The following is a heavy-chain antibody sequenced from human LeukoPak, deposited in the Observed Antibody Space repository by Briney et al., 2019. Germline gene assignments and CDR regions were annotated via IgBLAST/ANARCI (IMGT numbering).Heavy chain of an antibody. CDR3: ASGYYDSSGYYA. CDR2: INPNSGGT. Sequence: ASVKVSCKASGYTFTSYYMHWVRQAPGQGLEWMGRINPNSGGTNYAQKFQGRVTMTRDTSISTAYMELSRLRSDDTAVYYCASGYYDSSGYYAWGQGTLVTVSS. D-gene: IGHD3-22*01. CDR1: GYTFTSYY. V-gene: IGHV1-2*06. J-gene: IGHJ4*02.